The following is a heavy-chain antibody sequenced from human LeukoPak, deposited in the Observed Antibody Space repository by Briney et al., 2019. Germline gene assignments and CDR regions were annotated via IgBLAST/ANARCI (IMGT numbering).Heavy chain of an antibody. CDR1: GGTFSSYA. J-gene: IGHJ6*02. Sequence: SVKVSCKASGGTFSSYAISWVRQAPGQGLEWMGRIIPILGIANYAQKFQGRVTITADKSTSTAYMELSSLRSEDTAVYYCARVKDCSGDSCYYHYYYYGMDVWGQGTTVTVSS. CDR3: ARVKDCSGDSCYYHYYYYGMDV. CDR2: IIPILGIA. D-gene: IGHD2-15*01. V-gene: IGHV1-69*04.